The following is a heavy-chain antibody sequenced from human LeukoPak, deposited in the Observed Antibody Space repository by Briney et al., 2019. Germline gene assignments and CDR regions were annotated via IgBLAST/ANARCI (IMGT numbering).Heavy chain of an antibody. J-gene: IGHJ4*02. CDR1: GFTFSSYS. CDR3: ARVGYNWNDVGEY. D-gene: IGHD1-20*01. Sequence: GGSLRLSCAAPGFTFSSYSMNWVRQAPGKGLEWVSSISSSSSYIYYADSVKGRFTISRDNAKNSLYLQMNSLRAEDTAVYYCARVGYNWNDVGEYWGQGTLVTVSS. V-gene: IGHV3-21*01. CDR2: ISSSSSYI.